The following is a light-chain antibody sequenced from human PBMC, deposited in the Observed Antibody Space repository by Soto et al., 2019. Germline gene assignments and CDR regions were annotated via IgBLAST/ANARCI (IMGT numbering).Light chain of an antibody. V-gene: IGLV1-40*01. Sequence: QSVLTQPPSVSGAPGQRVTISCTGSSSNIGSTYDVQWYQQLPGTAPKLLIHGNTNRPSGVPDRFSGSKSGTSASLAITGPQADDEADSYCQSYDDSLSVHYVFGTGTKLTVL. CDR3: QSYDDSLSVHYV. CDR1: SSNIGSTYD. J-gene: IGLJ1*01. CDR2: GNT.